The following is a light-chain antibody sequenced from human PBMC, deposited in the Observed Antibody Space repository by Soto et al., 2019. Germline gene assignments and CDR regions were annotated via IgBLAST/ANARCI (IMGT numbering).Light chain of an antibody. Sequence: QMTQSPSSVSASVGDRVTITCRASQSISSWLAWYQQKPGKAPKLLIYDASSLESGVPSRFSGSGSGTEFTLTISSLQPDDFATYYCQQYNSYSRGTFGQGTKVDIK. CDR1: QSISSW. CDR2: DAS. J-gene: IGKJ1*01. CDR3: QQYNSYSRGT. V-gene: IGKV1-5*01.